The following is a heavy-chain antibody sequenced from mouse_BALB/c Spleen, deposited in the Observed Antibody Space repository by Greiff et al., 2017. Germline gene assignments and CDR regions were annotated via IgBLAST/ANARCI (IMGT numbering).Heavy chain of an antibody. CDR2: IYPSDSYT. V-gene: IGHV1-69*02. CDR3: APGDGYYFDY. J-gene: IGHJ2*01. CDR1: GYTFTSYW. Sequence: QVQLQQPGAELVRPGASVKLSCKASGYTFTSYWINWVKQRPGQGLEWIGNIYPSDSYTNYNQKFKDKATLTVDKSSSTAYMQLSSPTSEDSAVYYCAPGDGYYFDYWGQGTTLTVSS. D-gene: IGHD2-3*01.